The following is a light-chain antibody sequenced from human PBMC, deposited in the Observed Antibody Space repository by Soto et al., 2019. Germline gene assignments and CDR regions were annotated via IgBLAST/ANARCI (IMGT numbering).Light chain of an antibody. J-gene: IGKJ1*01. Sequence: DIQMTQSPSSLSASVGDTVTITCRASQGIAYYLAWYQQKPGKVPKLLIYTASKLQSGVPSRFSGSGSGTYFTLTISSLQPEDVATYYCQKYNSAPWTFGQGTKVDIK. CDR2: TAS. CDR3: QKYNSAPWT. V-gene: IGKV1-27*01. CDR1: QGIAYY.